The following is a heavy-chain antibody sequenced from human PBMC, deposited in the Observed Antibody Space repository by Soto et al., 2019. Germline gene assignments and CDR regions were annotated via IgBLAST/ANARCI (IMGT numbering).Heavy chain of an antibody. J-gene: IGHJ4*02. CDR3: TTPRDDY. Sequence: GGSLRLSCAASGFTFSNAWMSWVRQAPGKGLEWVCRIKSKTDGGTTDYAAPVKGRFTISRDDSKNTLYLQMNSLKTEDTAVYYCTTPRDDYWGQGTLVTVSS. CDR1: GFTFSNAW. V-gene: IGHV3-15*01. CDR2: IKSKTDGGTT.